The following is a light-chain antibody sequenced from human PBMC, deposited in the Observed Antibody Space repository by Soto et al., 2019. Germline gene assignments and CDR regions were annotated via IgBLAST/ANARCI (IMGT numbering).Light chain of an antibody. CDR2: DAS. J-gene: IGKJ4*01. V-gene: IGKV1-5*01. CDR1: QSISSW. CDR3: QQYNSFSLT. Sequence: DIQMTQSPSPLSASVGDRVTITCRASQSISSWLAWYQPKPGEAPKLLIYDASSLESGVPSRFSGSGSGTAFTLTTTSLQPDDFATYDCQQYNSFSLTFGGGTKVEIK.